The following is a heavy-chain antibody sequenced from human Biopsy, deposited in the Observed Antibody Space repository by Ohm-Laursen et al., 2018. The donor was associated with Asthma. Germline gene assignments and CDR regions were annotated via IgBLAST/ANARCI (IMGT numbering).Heavy chain of an antibody. J-gene: IGHJ4*02. CDR3: AKDVFPGWYLRRRPHY. CDR2: ISFDGSNK. Sequence: SLRLSCAASGFTFSNYGMNWVRQAPGKGLDWVAVISFDGSNKNYTDSMKGRFTISRDNSRNPLHLQMNSLRAEDTAFYYCAKDVFPGWYLRRRPHYWGQGTLVTVSS. V-gene: IGHV3-30*18. D-gene: IGHD2-15*01. CDR1: GFTFSNYG.